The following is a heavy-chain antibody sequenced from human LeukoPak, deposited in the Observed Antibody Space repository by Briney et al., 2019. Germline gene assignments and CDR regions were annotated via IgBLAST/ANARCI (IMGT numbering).Heavy chain of an antibody. CDR3: ARKLHCSSTSCFTNWFDP. V-gene: IGHV4-31*03. Sequence: SQTLSLTCTVSGGSISSGGYCWSWIRQHPGKGMEWIGYIYYSGSTYYNPSLKSRVTISVDTSKNQFSLKLSSVTAADTAVYYCARKLHCSSTSCFTNWFDPWGQGTLVTVSS. J-gene: IGHJ5*02. CDR2: IYYSGST. D-gene: IGHD2-2*02. CDR1: GGSISSGGYC.